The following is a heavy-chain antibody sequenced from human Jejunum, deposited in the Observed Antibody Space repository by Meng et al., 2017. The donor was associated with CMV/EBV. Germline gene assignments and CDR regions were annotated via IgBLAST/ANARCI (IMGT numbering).Heavy chain of an antibody. CDR1: FDDYG. CDR3: ARDRVRGVIIALYGMDV. Sequence: FDDYGMCWVRQAPGKGLGWVSGINWNGGSTGYADSVKCRFTISRDNAKNSLYLQMNSLRAEDTALYYCARDRVRGVIIALYGMDVWGQGTTVTVSS. CDR2: INWNGGST. J-gene: IGHJ6*02. D-gene: IGHD3-10*01. V-gene: IGHV3-20*03.